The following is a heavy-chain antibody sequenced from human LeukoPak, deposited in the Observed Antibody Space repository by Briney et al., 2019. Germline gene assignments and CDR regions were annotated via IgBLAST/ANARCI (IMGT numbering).Heavy chain of an antibody. CDR1: GFTFSSYW. CDR3: ARIYCSSISCHFDY. CDR2: IKQGGSEK. Sequence: GGSLRLSCAASGFTFSSYWMSWVRQAPGRGLDWVANIKQGGSEKYYVDPVKGRFTISRDDAKSSLYLQMNSLRAEDTAVYYCARIYCSSISCHFDYWGQGTLVTVSS. J-gene: IGHJ4*02. D-gene: IGHD2-2*01. V-gene: IGHV3-7*01.